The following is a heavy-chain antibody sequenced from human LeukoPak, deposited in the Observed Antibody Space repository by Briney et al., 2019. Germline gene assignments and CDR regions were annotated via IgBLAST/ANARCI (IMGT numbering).Heavy chain of an antibody. CDR3: AKDSSSWYRSMDV. D-gene: IGHD6-13*01. Sequence: GRSLRLSCAASGFTFDDYAMHWVRQAPGKGPEWVSGISWNSGSIGYADSVKGRFTISRDNAKNSLYLQMNSLRAEDTALYYCAKDSSSWYRSMDVWGQGTTVTVSS. V-gene: IGHV3-9*01. CDR2: ISWNSGSI. CDR1: GFTFDDYA. J-gene: IGHJ6*02.